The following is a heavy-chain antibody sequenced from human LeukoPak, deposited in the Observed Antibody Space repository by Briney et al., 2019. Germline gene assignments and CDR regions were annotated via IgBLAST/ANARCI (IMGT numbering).Heavy chain of an antibody. CDR2: ISAYNGNT. D-gene: IGHD3-3*01. CDR1: GYTFTTYG. J-gene: IGHJ5*02. Sequence: ASVNVSCKASGYTFTTYGISWVRQAPGQGLEWMGWISAYNGNTNYAQKLQGRVTMTTDTSTSTAYMELRSLRSDDTAVYYCARDPYDFWSGYLNWFDPWGQGTLVTVSS. V-gene: IGHV1-18*01. CDR3: ARDPYDFWSGYLNWFDP.